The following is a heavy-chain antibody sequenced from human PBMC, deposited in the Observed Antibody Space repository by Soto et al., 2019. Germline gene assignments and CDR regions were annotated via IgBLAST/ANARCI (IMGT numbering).Heavy chain of an antibody. J-gene: IGHJ4*02. CDR2: IFTTGIT. CDR3: AGERYSYGFDY. CDR1: GFDVSGFY. Sequence: GGSLRLSCAASGFDVSGFYMNWVRQAPGKGLEWVSVIFTTGITYYADSVKGRFTISRDDSTNTLYLQMNSLRAEDTAVYYCAGERYSYGFDYWGQGTVVTVSS. V-gene: IGHV3-53*01. D-gene: IGHD5-18*01.